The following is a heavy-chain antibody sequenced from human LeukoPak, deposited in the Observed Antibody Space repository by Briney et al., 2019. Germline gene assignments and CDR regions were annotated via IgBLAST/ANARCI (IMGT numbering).Heavy chain of an antibody. CDR1: GFTFSSYS. J-gene: IGHJ4*02. Sequence: GGSLRLSCAASGFTFSSYSMNWVRQAPGKGLEWVSSISSSSSYIYYADSVKGRFTISRDNAKNSLYLQMNSLRAEDTAVYYCARHNGYSYGPLYFDYWGQGTLVTVS. D-gene: IGHD5-18*01. V-gene: IGHV3-21*01. CDR2: ISSSSSYI. CDR3: ARHNGYSYGPLYFDY.